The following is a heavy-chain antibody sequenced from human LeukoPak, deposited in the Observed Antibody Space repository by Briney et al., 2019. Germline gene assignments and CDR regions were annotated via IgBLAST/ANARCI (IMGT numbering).Heavy chain of an antibody. D-gene: IGHD5-18*01. CDR3: ASKRIQLDFDY. J-gene: IGHJ4*02. CDR2: IYYSGST. Sequence: MASETLSLTCTVSGGSISSSSYYWGWIRQPPGKGLEWIGSIYYSGSTYYNPSLKSRVTISVNTSKNQFSLKLGSVTAADTAVYYCASKRIQLDFDYWGQGTLVTVSS. V-gene: IGHV4-39*01. CDR1: GGSISSSSYY.